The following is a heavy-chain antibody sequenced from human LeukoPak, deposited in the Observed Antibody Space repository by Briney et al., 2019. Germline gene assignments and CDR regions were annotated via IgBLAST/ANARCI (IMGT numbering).Heavy chain of an antibody. Sequence: GGSLRLSCAASGFTFSSYGMHWVRQAPGKGLEWVAVISYDGSNKYYADSVKGRFTISRDNSKNTLYLQMNSLRAEDTAVYYCARGDCSSTSCQDFDYWGQGTLVTVSS. CDR1: GFTFSSYG. D-gene: IGHD2-2*01. CDR3: ARGDCSSTSCQDFDY. V-gene: IGHV3-30*19. J-gene: IGHJ4*02. CDR2: ISYDGSNK.